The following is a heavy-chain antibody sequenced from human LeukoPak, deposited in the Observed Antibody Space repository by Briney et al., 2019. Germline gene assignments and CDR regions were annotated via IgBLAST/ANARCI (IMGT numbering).Heavy chain of an antibody. Sequence: SETLSLTCSVSGVSIFSYYWNWIRQPPGKGLEWIGYVHYSGSTNYNPSLKSRVTISVDTSKSQFSLKLSSATAANTAVYYCATGRSIRYFDYWGQGTLLTVSS. D-gene: IGHD3-9*01. CDR3: ATGRSIRYFDY. CDR1: GVSIFSYY. J-gene: IGHJ4*02. CDR2: VHYSGST. V-gene: IGHV4-59*08.